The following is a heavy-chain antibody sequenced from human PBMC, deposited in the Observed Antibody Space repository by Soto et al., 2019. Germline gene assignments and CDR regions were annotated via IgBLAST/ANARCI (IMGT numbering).Heavy chain of an antibody. CDR3: ARQVVVAATYSQVYYYMDV. D-gene: IGHD2-15*01. J-gene: IGHJ6*03. Sequence: EVQLVQSGAEVKKPGESLKISCKGSGYSFTSYWIGWVRQMPGKGLEWMGIIYPGDSDTRYSPSFQGQVTISADKSISTAYLQWSSLKASDTAMYYCARQVVVAATYSQVYYYMDVWGKGTTVTVSS. CDR1: GYSFTSYW. CDR2: IYPGDSDT. V-gene: IGHV5-51*01.